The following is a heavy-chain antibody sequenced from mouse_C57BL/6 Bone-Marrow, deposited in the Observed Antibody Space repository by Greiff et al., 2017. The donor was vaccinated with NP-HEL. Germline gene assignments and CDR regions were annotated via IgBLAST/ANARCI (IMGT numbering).Heavy chain of an antibody. CDR1: GYSFTGYY. CDR2: INPSTGGT. J-gene: IGHJ3*01. D-gene: IGHD2-3*01. Sequence: EVQLHQSGPELVKPGASVKISCKASGYSFTGYYMNWVKQSPEKSLEWIGEINPSTGGTTYNQKFKAKATLTVDKSSSTAYMQLKSLTSEDSAVYYCARNGYYGFAYWGQGTLVTVSA. CDR3: ARNGYYGFAY. V-gene: IGHV1-42*01.